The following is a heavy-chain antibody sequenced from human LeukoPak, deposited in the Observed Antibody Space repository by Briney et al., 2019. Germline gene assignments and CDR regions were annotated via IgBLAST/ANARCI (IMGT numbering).Heavy chain of an antibody. CDR1: GGFISSGNW. CDR2: IHHSVGT. D-gene: IGHD4-11*01. V-gene: IGHV4-4*02. Sequence: PSGTLSLTCAVSGGFISSGNWWGWFRQPPGKGLEWIGEIHHSVGTNYNPSLKSRLAISMVKSKNQFSLDLTSMTAADTAMYYCARKGPATIADYWGRGTLVTVSS. CDR3: ARKGPATIADY. J-gene: IGHJ4*02.